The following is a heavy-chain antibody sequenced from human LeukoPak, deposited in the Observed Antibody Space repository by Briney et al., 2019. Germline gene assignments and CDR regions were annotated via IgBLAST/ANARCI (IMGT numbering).Heavy chain of an antibody. V-gene: IGHV3-53*01. D-gene: IGHD6-19*01. CDR2: IYSGGST. CDR1: GFTVSSNY. J-gene: IGHJ6*02. Sequence: GGSLRLSCAASGFTVSSNYMSWVRQAPGKGLECVSVIYSGGSTYYAESVKGRFTISRDNSKNTLYLQMNSLRAEDTAVYYCTRAPPRVAGTPDYYYGMDVWGQGTTVTVSS. CDR3: TRAPPRVAGTPDYYYGMDV.